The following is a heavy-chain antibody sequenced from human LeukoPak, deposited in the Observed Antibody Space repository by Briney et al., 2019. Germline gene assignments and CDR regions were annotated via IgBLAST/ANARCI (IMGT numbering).Heavy chain of an antibody. CDR1: GFTFSGYS. J-gene: IGHJ4*02. CDR3: ARDLSLPSSRPFDYNDYVFDS. Sequence: GGSLRLSCAASGFTFSGYSMSWVRQAPGKGLEWVATINQDGYGRYYVDSLKGRFIISRDNAKNSLSLLLSSLRAEDTAIYFCARDLSLPSSRPFDYNDYVFDSWGQGTLVTVSS. V-gene: IGHV3-7*01. CDR2: INQDGYGR. D-gene: IGHD3-16*01.